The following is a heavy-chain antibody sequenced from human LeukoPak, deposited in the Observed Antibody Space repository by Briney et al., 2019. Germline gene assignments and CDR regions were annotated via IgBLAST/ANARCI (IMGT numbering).Heavy chain of an antibody. J-gene: IGHJ4*02. V-gene: IGHV4-39*01. CDR2: VSYSGST. CDR3: ARPLGVDYVWRSYRY. D-gene: IGHD3-16*02. CDR1: GGSFSSSSYY. Sequence: SETLSLTCTVSGGSFSSSSYYWGWIRQPPGKGLEWIGSVSYSGSTYSNPSLKSRVTISVDTSKNQFSLKLSSVTAADTAVYYCARPLGVDYVWRSYRYWGQGALVTVSS.